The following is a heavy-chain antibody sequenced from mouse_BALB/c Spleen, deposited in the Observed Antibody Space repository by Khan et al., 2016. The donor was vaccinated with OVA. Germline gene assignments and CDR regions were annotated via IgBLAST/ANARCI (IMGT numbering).Heavy chain of an antibody. J-gene: IGHJ3*01. CDR2: INPYNAGT. D-gene: IGHD4-1*01. CDR3: AREASSWDFSFPY. Sequence: VQLQQSGPELVEPGASVKMSCKASGYTFTNYVMHWVKQKPGQGLEWIGYINPYNAGTRYNEKFKGKATLTSDISSTTAYMELSSLTYEDSAVYYCAREASSWDFSFPYWGQGTLVTVSA. V-gene: IGHV1S136*01. CDR1: GYTFTNYV.